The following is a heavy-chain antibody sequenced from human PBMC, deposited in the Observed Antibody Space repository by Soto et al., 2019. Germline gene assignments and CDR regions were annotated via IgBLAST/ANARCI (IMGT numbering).Heavy chain of an antibody. CDR2: ISYDGSNK. Sequence: GGSLRLSCAASGFTFSSYAMHWVRQAPGKGLEWVAVISYDGSNKYYADSVKGRFTISRDNSKNTLYLQMNSLRAEDTAVYYCARGITDSSGYRYWGQGTLVTVSS. D-gene: IGHD3-22*01. V-gene: IGHV3-30-3*01. CDR1: GFTFSSYA. CDR3: ARGITDSSGYRY. J-gene: IGHJ4*02.